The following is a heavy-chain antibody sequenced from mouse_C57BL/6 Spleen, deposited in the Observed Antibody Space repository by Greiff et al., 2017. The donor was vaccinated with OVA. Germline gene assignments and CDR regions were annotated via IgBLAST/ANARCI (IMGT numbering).Heavy chain of an antibody. V-gene: IGHV5-6*01. J-gene: IGHJ2*01. D-gene: IGHD1-1*01. Sequence: VQLVESGGDLVKPGGSLKLSCAASGFTFSSYGMSWVRQTPDKRLEWVATISSGGSYTYYPDSVKGRFTISRDNAKNTLYLQMSSLKSEDTAMYYCASHYYYGSSSFDYWGQGTTLTVSS. CDR2: ISSGGSYT. CDR1: GFTFSSYG. CDR3: ASHYYYGSSSFDY.